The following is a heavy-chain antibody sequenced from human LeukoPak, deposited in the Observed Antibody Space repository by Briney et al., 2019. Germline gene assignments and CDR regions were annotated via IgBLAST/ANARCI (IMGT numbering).Heavy chain of an antibody. CDR2: ISSSSSTI. D-gene: IGHD3-22*01. Sequence: GGSLRLSCAASGFTFSGYSMNWVRQAPGKGLEWVSSISSSSSTIYYADSVKGRFTISRDNAKNSLYLQMNSLRAEDTAVYYCAREATDYYDSSGYSFFDYWGQGTLVTVSS. V-gene: IGHV3-48*01. CDR1: GFTFSGYS. J-gene: IGHJ4*02. CDR3: AREATDYYDSSGYSFFDY.